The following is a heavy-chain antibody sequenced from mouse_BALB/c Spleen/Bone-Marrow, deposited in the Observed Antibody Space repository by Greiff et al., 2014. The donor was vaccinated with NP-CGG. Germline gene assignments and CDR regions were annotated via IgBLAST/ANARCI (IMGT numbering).Heavy chain of an antibody. J-gene: IGHJ1*01. CDR1: GFNIKDTF. V-gene: IGHV14-3*02. CDR3: TKPSFYYGSSYWYFDV. Sequence: EVQLQQSGAELVKPGASVKLSCTAPGFNIKDTFMHRVKQRPEQGLEWIGRIDPANGDTKYDPKFQGKATITADTSSNTAYLQLSSLTSEDTAVYYCTKPSFYYGSSYWYFDVWGAGTTVTVSS. D-gene: IGHD1-1*01. CDR2: IDPANGDT.